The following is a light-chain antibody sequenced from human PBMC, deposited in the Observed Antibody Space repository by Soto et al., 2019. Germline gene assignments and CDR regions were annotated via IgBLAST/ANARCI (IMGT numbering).Light chain of an antibody. CDR3: QQYGSSLWT. Sequence: EIVLTQSPGTLSLSPGERATLSCRASQSVSSSYLAWYQQKPGQAPRLLIYGASSRATGIPDRFSGSGSGTDFSLNISRLEPEDFAVYYCQQYGSSLWTFCQGNKVEIK. CDR2: GAS. CDR1: QSVSSSY. V-gene: IGKV3-20*01. J-gene: IGKJ1*01.